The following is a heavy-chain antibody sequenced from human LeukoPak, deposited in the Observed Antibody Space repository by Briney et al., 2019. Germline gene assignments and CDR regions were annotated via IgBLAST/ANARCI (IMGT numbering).Heavy chain of an antibody. D-gene: IGHD5-18*01. Sequence: GGSLRLSCAASGFTFSGYWMTWLRQAPGKGPEWVANIDEDGSAKYYLGSVKGRFTISRDNAENSLYLQMNSLRAEDTAVYYCARDLSGIAGYTYGRGIDYWGQGTLVIVSS. CDR3: ARDLSGIAGYTYGRGIDY. J-gene: IGHJ4*02. V-gene: IGHV3-7*01. CDR2: IDEDGSAK. CDR1: GFTFSGYW.